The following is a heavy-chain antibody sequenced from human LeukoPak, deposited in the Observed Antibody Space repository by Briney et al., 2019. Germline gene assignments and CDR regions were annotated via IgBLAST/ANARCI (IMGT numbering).Heavy chain of an antibody. Sequence: SETLSLTCAVYGGSFSGYYWSWIRQPPGKGLEWIGEINHSGSTNYNPSLKGRVTISVDTSKNQFSLKLSSVTAADTAVHYCARELGYSYGYLGIDYYYYMDVWGKGTTVTVSS. CDR3: ARELGYSYGYLGIDYYYYMDV. CDR1: GGSFSGYY. D-gene: IGHD5-18*01. V-gene: IGHV4-34*01. J-gene: IGHJ6*03. CDR2: INHSGST.